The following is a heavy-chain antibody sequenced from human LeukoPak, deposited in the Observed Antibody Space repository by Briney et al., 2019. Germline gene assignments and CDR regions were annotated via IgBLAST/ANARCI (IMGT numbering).Heavy chain of an antibody. CDR1: GFTFISYT. CDR3: AKDRPMFPSGYDYFDY. V-gene: IGHV3-23*01. D-gene: IGHD5-12*01. Sequence: GGALRLSCAAPGFTFISYTMSGGRPAPGEGAEGGSAFCGSGGSTYYADSVKGRFTISRDNSKNTLYLQMNSLRAEDTAVYYCAKDRPMFPSGYDYFDYWGQGTLVTVSS. CDR2: FCGSGGST. J-gene: IGHJ4*02.